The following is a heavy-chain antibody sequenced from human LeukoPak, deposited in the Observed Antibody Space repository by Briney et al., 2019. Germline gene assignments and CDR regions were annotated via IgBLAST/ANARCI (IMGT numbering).Heavy chain of an antibody. CDR3: ARLPSIIYRWLPSAPPYYMDV. Sequence: GGSLRLSCAASGFTFSSYWMTWVRQAPGKGLECVANIKEDGSEKYYVDSVKGRFTISRDNAKNSLYLQMNSLRAEDTAVYYCARLPSIIYRWLPSAPPYYMDVWGKGTTVTISS. D-gene: IGHD6-19*01. J-gene: IGHJ6*03. V-gene: IGHV3-7*01. CDR2: IKEDGSEK. CDR1: GFTFSSYW.